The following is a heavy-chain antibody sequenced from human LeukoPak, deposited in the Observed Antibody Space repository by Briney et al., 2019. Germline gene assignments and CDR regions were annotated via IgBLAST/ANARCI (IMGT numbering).Heavy chain of an antibody. CDR2: IYYTGGT. CDR1: GGSITNYY. J-gene: IGHJ4*02. V-gene: IGHV4-59*08. CDR3: ARLRRADYSNHRGNFDY. D-gene: IGHD4-11*01. Sequence: SETLSLTCTVSGGSITNYYWSWIRQPPGKGLEWIGYIYYTGGTNYNPSLKSRVTISVHTSKNQFSLRLNSVAAADTAAYYCARLRRADYSNHRGNFDYRGQGTLVTVSS.